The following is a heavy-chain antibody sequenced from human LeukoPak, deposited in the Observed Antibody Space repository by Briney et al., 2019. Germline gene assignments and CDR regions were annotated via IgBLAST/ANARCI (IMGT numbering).Heavy chain of an antibody. J-gene: IGHJ4*02. V-gene: IGHV3-48*03. Sequence: GRSLRLSCATSGFTFSSYEINWVRQAPGKGLEWLSYIGSGGTIIHADSVKGRLTVSRDNAKNSVHLQMSSLRDEDTAIYYCARARENSYGLGSLDYWGQGTLVIVSS. CDR2: IGSGGTI. CDR3: ARARENSYGLGSLDY. CDR1: GFTFSSYE. D-gene: IGHD5-18*01.